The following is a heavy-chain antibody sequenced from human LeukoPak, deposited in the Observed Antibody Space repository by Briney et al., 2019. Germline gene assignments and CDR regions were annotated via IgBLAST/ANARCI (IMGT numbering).Heavy chain of an antibody. CDR1: GFTFSNYA. CDR3: ARDLAVSDY. V-gene: IGHV3-48*02. CDR2: ISSSSSTI. Sequence: PGGSLRLSCAASGFTFSNYAMSWVRQAPGKGLEWVSYISSSSSTIYYADFVKGRFTISRDNAKNSLYLQMNSLRDEDTAMYYCARDLAVSDYWGQGTLVTVSS. J-gene: IGHJ4*02.